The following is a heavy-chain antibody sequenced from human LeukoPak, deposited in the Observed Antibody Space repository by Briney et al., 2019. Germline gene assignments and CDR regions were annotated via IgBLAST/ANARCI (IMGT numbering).Heavy chain of an antibody. V-gene: IGHV3-23*01. J-gene: IGHJ4*02. CDR3: ARYHTSGWNYFDY. CDR1: GLTISNCA. CDR2: ITGSGDNT. Sequence: GGSLRLSCAASGLTISNCAMTWVRQAPGKGLEWVSGITGSGDNTYYADSVKGRFTITRDNSKNTLYQQMNSLRVDDTAVYYCARYHTSGWNYFDYWGQGTLVSVSS. D-gene: IGHD6-19*01.